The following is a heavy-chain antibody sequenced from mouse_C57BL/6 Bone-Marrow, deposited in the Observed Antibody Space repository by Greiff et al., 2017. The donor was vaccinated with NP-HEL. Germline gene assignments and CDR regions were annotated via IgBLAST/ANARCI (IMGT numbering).Heavy chain of an antibody. J-gene: IGHJ1*03. Sequence: EVKLMESGGGLVQPKGSLKLSCAASGFSFNTYAMNWVRQAPGKGLEWVARIRSKSNNYATYYADSVKDRFTISRDDSESMLYLQLNHLKTEDTAMYCGGRRGGRRGYFDVWGTGTTVTVSS. V-gene: IGHV10-1*01. CDR2: IRSKSNNYAT. CDR3: GRRGGRRGYFDV. CDR1: GFSFNTYA.